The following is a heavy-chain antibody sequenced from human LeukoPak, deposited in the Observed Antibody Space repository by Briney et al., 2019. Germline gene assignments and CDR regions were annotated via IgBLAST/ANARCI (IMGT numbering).Heavy chain of an antibody. CDR1: GFAFSSYT. CDR3: VRGDKRDC. V-gene: IGHV3-21*01. J-gene: IGHJ4*02. Sequence: PGGSLRLSRAVSGFAFSSYTMNWVRQAPGKGLEWVSSISSTGGNTYYADSVKGRFTISRDNANNSLYLQMDSLRAEDTAVYYCVRGDKRDCWGQGTLVTVSS. CDR2: ISSTGGNT. D-gene: IGHD5-24*01.